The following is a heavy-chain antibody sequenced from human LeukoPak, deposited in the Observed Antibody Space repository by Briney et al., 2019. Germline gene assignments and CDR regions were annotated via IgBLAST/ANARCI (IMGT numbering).Heavy chain of an antibody. J-gene: IGHJ4*02. V-gene: IGHV1-18*01. Sequence: AASVKVSCKASGYTFTSYGISWVRQAPGQGLAWMGWISAYNGNTNYAQKLQGRVTMTTDTSTSTAYMELRSLRSDDTAVYYCARVTTRITMIVVVITPGDYWGQGTLVTVSS. CDR3: ARVTTRITMIVVVITPGDY. D-gene: IGHD3-22*01. CDR2: ISAYNGNT. CDR1: GYTFTSYG.